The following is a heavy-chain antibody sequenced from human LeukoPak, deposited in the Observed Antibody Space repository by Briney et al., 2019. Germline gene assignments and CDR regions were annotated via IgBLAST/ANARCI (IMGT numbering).Heavy chain of an antibody. CDR1: GFTFTDYY. CDR3: AKLVAVAGHFDY. V-gene: IGHV3-11*03. Sequence: PRGSLRLSCAASGFTFTDYYITWIRQAPGQGLEWVSYISGSGSFTNYADSVKGRFTISRDNAKNSLYLQMNSLRAEDTAVYYCAKLVAVAGHFDYWGQGTLVTVSS. CDR2: ISGSGSFT. J-gene: IGHJ4*02. D-gene: IGHD6-19*01.